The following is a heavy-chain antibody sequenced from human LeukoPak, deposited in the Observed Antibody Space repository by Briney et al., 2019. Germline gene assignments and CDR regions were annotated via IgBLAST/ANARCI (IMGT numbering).Heavy chain of an antibody. CDR3: AKDERGYCSGGSCYSFDY. V-gene: IGHV3-23*01. J-gene: IGHJ4*02. D-gene: IGHD2-15*01. CDR2: ISASGGST. Sequence: PGGSLRLSCAASGFTFSSYWMSWVRQAPGKGLEWVSSISASGGSTYYADSVKGRFTISRDNSKNTLYLQMNSLRAEDTAVYYCAKDERGYCSGGSCYSFDYWGQGTLVTVSS. CDR1: GFTFSSYW.